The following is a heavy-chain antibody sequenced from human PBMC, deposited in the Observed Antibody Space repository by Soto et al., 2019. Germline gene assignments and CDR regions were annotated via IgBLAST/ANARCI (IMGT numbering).Heavy chain of an antibody. D-gene: IGHD3-3*01. Sequence: GASVRVSCKASGYTFTSYAMHWVRRAPGQRLEWMGWVNAGNGNTKYSQKFQGRVTITRDTSASTAYMELSSLRSEDTAVYYCARGPRITIFGVVGDYYGMDVWGQGTTVTVSS. CDR1: GYTFTSYA. CDR2: VNAGNGNT. CDR3: ARGPRITIFGVVGDYYGMDV. J-gene: IGHJ6*02. V-gene: IGHV1-3*01.